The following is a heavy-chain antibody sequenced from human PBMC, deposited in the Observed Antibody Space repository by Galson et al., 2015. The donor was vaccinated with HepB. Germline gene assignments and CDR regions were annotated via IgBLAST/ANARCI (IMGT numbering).Heavy chain of an antibody. Sequence: SLRLSCAASGVTIPSYSMNWVRKAPGKGLEWLAYISAGSTTIYYATSGKGRFTISRDNAKNFLYLHMNSLRGEDTAVYYCARNPASYDYYNMAVWGPGTTVTVSS. J-gene: IGHJ6*02. CDR1: GVTIPSYS. V-gene: IGHV3-48*01. CDR3: ARNPASYDYYNMAV. CDR2: ISAGSTTI.